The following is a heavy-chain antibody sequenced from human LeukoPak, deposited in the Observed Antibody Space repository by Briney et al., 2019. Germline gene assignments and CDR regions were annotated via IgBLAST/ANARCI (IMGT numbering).Heavy chain of an antibody. CDR2: ISWNSGSI. D-gene: IGHD6-19*01. CDR3: AKASGYTSGWYSADFDY. Sequence: GRSLRLSCAASGFTFDNYAIHWVRQAPGKGLEWVSGISWNSGSIGYADAVKGRFTISRDNAESSLNLQMNSLRAEDTALYYCAKASGYTSGWYSADFDYWGQGTLVTVSS. CDR1: GFTFDNYA. J-gene: IGHJ4*02. V-gene: IGHV3-9*01.